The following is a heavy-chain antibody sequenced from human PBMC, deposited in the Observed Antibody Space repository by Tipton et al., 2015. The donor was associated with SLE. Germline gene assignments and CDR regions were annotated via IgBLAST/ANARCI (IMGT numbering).Heavy chain of an antibody. CDR3: ARGGGHDAFDI. J-gene: IGHJ3*02. V-gene: IGHV4-39*07. CDR2: IYYSGRT. CDR1: GGSISSSSYY. D-gene: IGHD4-23*01. Sequence: TLSLTCTVSGGSISSSSYYWGWIRQPPGKGLEWIGSIYYSGRTYYNPSLKSRVTISVDTSKNQFSLKLSSVTAADTAVYYCARGGGHDAFDIWGQGTMVTVDS.